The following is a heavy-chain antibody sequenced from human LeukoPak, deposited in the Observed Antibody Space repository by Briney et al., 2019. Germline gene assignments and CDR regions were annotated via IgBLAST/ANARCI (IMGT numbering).Heavy chain of an antibody. J-gene: IGHJ3*02. CDR2: IIPIFGIA. CDR1: GGTFSSYA. Sequence: ASVKVSCKASGGTFSSYAISWVRQAPGQGLEWMGGIIPIFGIATYAQKFQGRVTITTDESTSTAYMELSSLRSEDTAVYYCAGGPEDAFDIWGQGTMVTVSS. D-gene: IGHD1-14*01. V-gene: IGHV1-69*05. CDR3: AGGPEDAFDI.